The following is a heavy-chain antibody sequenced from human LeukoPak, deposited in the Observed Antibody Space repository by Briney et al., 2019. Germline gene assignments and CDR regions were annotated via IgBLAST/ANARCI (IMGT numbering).Heavy chain of an antibody. CDR2: IRGNGGNT. D-gene: IGHD3-22*01. Sequence: GGSLRLSCAASGFTFDNYAMHWVRQAPGKGLEWVSLIRGNGGNTYYADSVKGRFTISRDNSKNPLYLQMNGLRTGDTAFYYCARAFYYDMSGYYPDYWGQGTLVTVSS. V-gene: IGHV3-43*02. J-gene: IGHJ4*02. CDR1: GFTFDNYA. CDR3: ARAFYYDMSGYYPDY.